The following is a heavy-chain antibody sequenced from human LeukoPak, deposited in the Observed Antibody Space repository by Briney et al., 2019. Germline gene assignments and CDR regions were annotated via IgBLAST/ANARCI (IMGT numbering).Heavy chain of an antibody. J-gene: IGHJ4*02. D-gene: IGHD3-9*01. CDR2: ISSSSSTI. V-gene: IGHV3-48*01. Sequence: GGSLRPSCAASGFTFSSYSMNWVRQAPGKGLEWVSYISSSSSTIYYADSVKGRFTISRDNAKNSLYLQMNSLRAEDTAVYYCAKGDYDILTGYIYYFDYWGQGTLVTVSS. CDR1: GFTFSSYS. CDR3: AKGDYDILTGYIYYFDY.